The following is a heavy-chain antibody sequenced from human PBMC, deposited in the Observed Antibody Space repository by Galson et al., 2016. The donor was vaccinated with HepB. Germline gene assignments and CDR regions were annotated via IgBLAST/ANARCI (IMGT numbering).Heavy chain of an antibody. Sequence: SLRLSCAASGFTFSSYAMSWVRQAPGKGLEWVSAISGSGGSTYSADSVKGRFTISRDNSKNTLFLQMNSLRAEDTAVFYCAKGSYSSSWYCYFDYWGQGTLVTVSS. CDR3: AKGSYSSSWYCYFDY. CDR1: GFTFSSYA. CDR2: ISGSGGST. J-gene: IGHJ4*02. V-gene: IGHV3-23*01. D-gene: IGHD6-13*01.